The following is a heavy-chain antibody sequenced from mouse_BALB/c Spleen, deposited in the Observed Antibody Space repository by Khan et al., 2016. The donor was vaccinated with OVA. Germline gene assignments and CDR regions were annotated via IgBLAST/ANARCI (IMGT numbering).Heavy chain of an antibody. CDR1: GFTFSSYG. J-gene: IGHJ2*01. Sequence: VQLKESGGGLVQPGGSLKLSCAASGFTFSSYGMSWVRQTPDKRLELVATINSNGGSTYYPDSVKGRCTISRDNAKNTLYLQMSSLKSEDTAMYYCARMARTINWGQGTTLTVAS. CDR3: ARMARTIN. CDR2: INSNGGST. V-gene: IGHV5-6-3*01.